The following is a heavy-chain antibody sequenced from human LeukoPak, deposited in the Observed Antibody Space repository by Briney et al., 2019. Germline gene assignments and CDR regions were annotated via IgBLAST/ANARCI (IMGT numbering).Heavy chain of an antibody. D-gene: IGHD3-3*01. CDR2: IRYDGSNK. CDR1: GFTFSSYG. CDR3: AKGKPIFGVVISYFDY. J-gene: IGHJ4*02. V-gene: IGHV3-30*02. Sequence: QPGGSLRLSCAASGFTFSSYGMHWVRQAPGKGLEWVALIRYDGSNKYYADSVKGRFTISRDNSKNTLYLQMNSLRAEDTAVYYCAKGKPIFGVVISYFDYWGQGTLVTVSS.